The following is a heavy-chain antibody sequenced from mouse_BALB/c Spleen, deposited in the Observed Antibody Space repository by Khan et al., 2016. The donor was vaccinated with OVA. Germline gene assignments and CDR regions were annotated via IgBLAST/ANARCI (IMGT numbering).Heavy chain of an antibody. CDR2: ISYSGST. D-gene: IGHD1-1*02. CDR1: GYSITSDYA. J-gene: IGHJ1*01. Sequence: QLEESGPGLVKPSQSLSLTCTVTGYSITSDYAWNWIRQFPGNKLEWMGYISYSGSTSYNPSLKSRISITRDTSKNQFFLQLNSVTTGDTATYYCARRAYYANWYFDVRGAGTTVTVSS. V-gene: IGHV3-2*02. CDR3: ARRAYYANWYFDV.